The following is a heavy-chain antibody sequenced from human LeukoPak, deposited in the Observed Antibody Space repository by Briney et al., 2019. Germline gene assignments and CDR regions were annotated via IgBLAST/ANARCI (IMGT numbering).Heavy chain of an antibody. CDR2: ISSSSSYI. Sequence: VSSISSSSSYIYYADSVKGRFTISRDNAKNSLYLQMNSLRAEDTAVYYCARPQGSSGAFDIWGQGTMVTVSS. J-gene: IGHJ3*02. CDR3: ARPQGSSGAFDI. V-gene: IGHV3-21*01. D-gene: IGHD6-6*01.